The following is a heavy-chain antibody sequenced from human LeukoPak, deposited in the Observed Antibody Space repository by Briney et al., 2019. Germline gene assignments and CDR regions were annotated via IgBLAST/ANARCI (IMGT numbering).Heavy chain of an antibody. CDR3: ASYYGHYTRNWMDT. V-gene: IGHV1-2*02. CDR2: IHPNSGDT. Sequence: GASVKVSCKASGYTFTDYYMHWVRQAPGQGLEWMGWIHPNSGDTKSAQRFQGRVTMTRDTSISTAYMELTTLTSDDTAVYYCASYYGHYTRNWMDTWGQGTLVTVSS. D-gene: IGHD4-17*01. CDR1: GYTFTDYY. J-gene: IGHJ5*02.